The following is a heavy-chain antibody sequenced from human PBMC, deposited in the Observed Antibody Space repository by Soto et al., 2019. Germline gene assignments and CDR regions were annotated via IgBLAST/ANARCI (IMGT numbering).Heavy chain of an antibody. CDR2: IYYSGST. CDR1: GDSIGSYY. CDR3: ARGMGGGVWRYYFDY. Sequence: SETLSLTCTVSGDSIGSYYWSWIRQSPGKGLEWLGDIYYSGSTSYNPSLKSRATISVDTSKKQLSLKLRSVTAADTAVYYCARGMGGGVWRYYFDYWGQGILVTVSS. D-gene: IGHD2-21*02. J-gene: IGHJ4*02. V-gene: IGHV4-59*01.